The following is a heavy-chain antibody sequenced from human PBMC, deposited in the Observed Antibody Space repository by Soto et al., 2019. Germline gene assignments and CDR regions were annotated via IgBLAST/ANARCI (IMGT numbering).Heavy chain of an antibody. CDR3: ARGFPMVRGVIIMGNWFDP. J-gene: IGHJ5*02. Sequence: QVQLQESGPGLVKPSGTLSLTCAVSGGSISSSNWWSWVRQPPGKGLEWIGEIYHSGSTNYNPSLQSRVTISVDKSKNQFSLKLSSVTAADTAVYYCARGFPMVRGVIIMGNWFDPWGQGTLVTVSS. D-gene: IGHD3-10*01. CDR1: GGSISSSNW. V-gene: IGHV4-4*02. CDR2: IYHSGST.